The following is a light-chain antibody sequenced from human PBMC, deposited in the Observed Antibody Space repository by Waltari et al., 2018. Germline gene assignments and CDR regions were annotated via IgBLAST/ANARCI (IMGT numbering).Light chain of an antibody. J-gene: IGKJ4*01. Sequence: EIVLTQSPATLSLSPGERATLPCRASQFISSYLAWYQQKPGQAPRLLIYAASNRAAGIPARFSGSGYGTDFTLTISSLEPEDFAVYYCQQRSRWPLTFGGGTKVEIK. CDR2: AAS. CDR1: QFISSY. CDR3: QQRSRWPLT. V-gene: IGKV3-11*01.